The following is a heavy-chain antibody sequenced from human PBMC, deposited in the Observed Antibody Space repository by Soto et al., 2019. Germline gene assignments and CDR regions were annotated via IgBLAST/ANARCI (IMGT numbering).Heavy chain of an antibody. V-gene: IGHV3-9*01. CDR2: ISWNSGDI. J-gene: IGHJ6*02. Sequence: EMQLVESGGDLVQPGRSLRLSCVASGFTFDDYAMHWVRQAPGKGLQWVSSISWNSGDIGYADSVKGRFTISRDNAKNSLYLQMNRLKSEDTALYYCTKEYIWGGLNSGSGDAMDVWGQGTTVTVSS. CDR3: TKEYIWGGLNSGSGDAMDV. CDR1: GFTFDDYA. D-gene: IGHD3-10*01.